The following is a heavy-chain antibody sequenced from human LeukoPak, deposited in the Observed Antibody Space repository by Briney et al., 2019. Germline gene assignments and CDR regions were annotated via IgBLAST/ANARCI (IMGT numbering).Heavy chain of an antibody. CDR2: IFHSGSV. CDR1: GYSISSDYF. Sequence: PSETLSLTCIVSGYSISSDYFWGLVRQPPGKGLEWIGSIFHSGSVYYNPSLKSRVTISVDPSKNRFSLKLTSVTAADTAVYYCARVGASTSIDSWGQGTLVTVSS. V-gene: IGHV4-38-2*02. D-gene: IGHD1-26*01. CDR3: ARVGASTSIDS. J-gene: IGHJ4*02.